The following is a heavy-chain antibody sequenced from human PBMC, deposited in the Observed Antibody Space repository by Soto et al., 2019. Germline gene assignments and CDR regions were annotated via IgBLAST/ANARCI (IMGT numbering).Heavy chain of an antibody. D-gene: IGHD3-9*01. Sequence: EVQLLESGGGLVQPGGSLRLSCAASGFTFSSYAMSWARQAPGKGLEWVSAISGSGGSTYYADSVKGRFTISRDNSKNTLYLQMNSLRAEDTAVYYCAKRDYDILTGYSGFDYWGQGTLVTVSS. CDR1: GFTFSSYA. J-gene: IGHJ4*02. CDR2: ISGSGGST. CDR3: AKRDYDILTGYSGFDY. V-gene: IGHV3-23*01.